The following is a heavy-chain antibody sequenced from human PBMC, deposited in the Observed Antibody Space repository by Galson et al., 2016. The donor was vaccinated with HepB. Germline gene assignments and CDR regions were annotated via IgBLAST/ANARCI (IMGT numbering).Heavy chain of an antibody. CDR2: ISPSGRT. J-gene: IGHJ4*02. CDR3: ARYGSWTGFDY. CDR1: SGTISITGYF. D-gene: IGHD3/OR15-3a*01. V-gene: IGHV4-31*03. Sequence: TLSLTCTVSSGTISITGYFWSWIRQHPVRGLEWIGYISPSGRTYFNPSLKSRIPISVDTSKNQFSLDLRSVTAADTAVYFCARYGSWTGFDYWGQGTLVTVSS.